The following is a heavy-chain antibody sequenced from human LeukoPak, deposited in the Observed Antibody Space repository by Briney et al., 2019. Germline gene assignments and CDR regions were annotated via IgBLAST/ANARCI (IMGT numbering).Heavy chain of an antibody. J-gene: IGHJ4*02. Sequence: GGSLRLSCAASGFTVSTNYMSWVRQAPGEGLEWVSLIYSGGGTYYADSVKGRFTISRDNSRHTLSLQMNSLRVDDTAVYYCARGFRSVTTWGYFDYWGQGALVTVSS. CDR1: GFTVSTNY. CDR3: ARGFRSVTTWGYFDY. V-gene: IGHV3-66*01. D-gene: IGHD4-17*01. CDR2: IYSGGGT.